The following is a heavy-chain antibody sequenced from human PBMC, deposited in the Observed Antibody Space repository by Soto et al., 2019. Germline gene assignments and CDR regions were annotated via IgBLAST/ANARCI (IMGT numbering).Heavy chain of an antibody. V-gene: IGHV3-53*04. CDR1: GFTVSSNY. D-gene: IGHD2-15*01. CDR2: IYSGGST. Sequence: GGSLRLSCAASGFTVSSNYMSWVRQAPGKGLEWVSVIYSGGSTYYADSVKGRFTISRHNSKNTLYLQMNSLRAEDTAVYYCARGPCSGGSCYFDYWGQGTLVTVSS. J-gene: IGHJ4*02. CDR3: ARGPCSGGSCYFDY.